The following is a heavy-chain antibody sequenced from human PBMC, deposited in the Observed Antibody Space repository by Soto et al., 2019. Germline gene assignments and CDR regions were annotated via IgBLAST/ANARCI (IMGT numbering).Heavy chain of an antibody. Sequence: ASVKVSWKASGYTFTSYYMHWVRQAPGQGLEGRGIINPSGGSTSYAQKFQGRVTMTRDPSTSTVYMELSSLRSEDTAVYYCARDHGGLIGSSWLSGWFVPWGQGTLVTVSS. J-gene: IGHJ5*02. V-gene: IGHV1-46*01. CDR1: GYTFTSYY. CDR2: INPSGGST. D-gene: IGHD6-13*01. CDR3: ARDHGGLIGSSWLSGWFVP.